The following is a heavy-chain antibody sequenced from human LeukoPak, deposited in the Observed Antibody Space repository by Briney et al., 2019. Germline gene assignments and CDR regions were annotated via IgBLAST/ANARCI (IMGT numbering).Heavy chain of an antibody. Sequence: SETLSLTCTVSGGSTSSYYWSWIRQPPGKGLEWIGYIYYSGSTNYNPSLKSRVTISVDTSKNQFSLKLSSVTAADTAVYYCARDRGFWSGFHLNWFDPWGQGTLVTVSS. D-gene: IGHD3-3*01. CDR3: ARDRGFWSGFHLNWFDP. J-gene: IGHJ5*02. CDR1: GGSTSSYY. CDR2: IYYSGST. V-gene: IGHV4-59*01.